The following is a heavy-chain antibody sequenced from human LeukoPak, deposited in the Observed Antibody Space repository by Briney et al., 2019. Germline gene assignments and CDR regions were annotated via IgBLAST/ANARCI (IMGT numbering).Heavy chain of an antibody. CDR1: GGSISSGSYY. D-gene: IGHD6-13*01. CDR2: IYTSGST. V-gene: IGHV4-61*02. J-gene: IGHJ4*02. Sequence: PSETLSLTCTLSGGSISSGSYYWSWIRQPAGKGLEWIGRIYTSGSTNYNPSLKSRVTISVDTSKNQLSLKLSSVTAADTAVYYCAGGHSSSWYRFFDYWGQGTLVTVSS. CDR3: AGGHSSSWYRFFDY.